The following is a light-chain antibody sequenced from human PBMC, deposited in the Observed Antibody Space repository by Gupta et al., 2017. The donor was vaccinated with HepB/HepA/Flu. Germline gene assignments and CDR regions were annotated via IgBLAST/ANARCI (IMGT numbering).Light chain of an antibody. V-gene: IGKV1-5*03. Sequence: DIQMTQSPSTLSASVGDRVTITCRASQKISIWLAWFQKKPGKAPKPLIYKASSLESGVPSRFSGSGSGTEFSLTISSLQPDDFATYYCQQYTDDPWTFGQGTKVEIK. CDR1: QKISIW. CDR2: KAS. CDR3: QQYTDDPWT. J-gene: IGKJ1*01.